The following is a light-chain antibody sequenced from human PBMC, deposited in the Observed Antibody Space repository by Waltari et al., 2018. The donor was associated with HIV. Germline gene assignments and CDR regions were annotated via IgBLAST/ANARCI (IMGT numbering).Light chain of an antibody. CDR1: SGHSGYA. CDR2: INSDGSY. Sequence: QLVVTQSPSASASLGASVKLPCTLTSGHSGYAIAWHQKQAGKGPRYLMKINSDGSYTERSASLTISSLQSDDEADYYCQSWDGIDIRVCGGGTQLTVL. V-gene: IGLV4-69*01. J-gene: IGLJ2*01. CDR3: QSWDGIDIRV.